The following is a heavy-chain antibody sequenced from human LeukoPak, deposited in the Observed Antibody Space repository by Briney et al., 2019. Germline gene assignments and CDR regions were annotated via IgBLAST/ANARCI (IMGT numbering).Heavy chain of an antibody. J-gene: IGHJ4*02. CDR3: ARGLFHVAAASFFDY. Sequence: PSETLPLTCAVYGGSFSGYYWSWIRQPPGKGLEWIGEINHSGSTNYNPSLKSRVTISVDTSKNQFSLKLSSVTAADTAVYYCARGLFHVAAASFFDYWGQGTLVTVSS. CDR2: INHSGST. CDR1: GGSFSGYY. V-gene: IGHV4-34*01. D-gene: IGHD6-25*01.